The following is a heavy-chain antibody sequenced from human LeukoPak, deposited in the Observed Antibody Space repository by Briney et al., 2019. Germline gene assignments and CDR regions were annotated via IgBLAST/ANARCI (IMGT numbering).Heavy chain of an antibody. CDR1: GGSTSSSSFY. V-gene: IGHV4-39*01. Sequence: SETLSLTCTVSGGSTSSSSFYWGWIRQPPGKGLECIGRISYSGRAYYNPSLQSRVTISVDTSKNQFSLRLSSVTAADTAVYYCARLRAYYYDSSGYYNFDFWGQGTLVTVSS. CDR2: ISYSGRA. J-gene: IGHJ4*02. D-gene: IGHD3-22*01. CDR3: ARLRAYYYDSSGYYNFDF.